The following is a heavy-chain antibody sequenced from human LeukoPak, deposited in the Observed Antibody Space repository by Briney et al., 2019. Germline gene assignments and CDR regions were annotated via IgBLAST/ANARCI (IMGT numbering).Heavy chain of an antibody. J-gene: IGHJ4*02. CDR2: ISGSGVST. CDR3: AKSPGGDYYDSSGYCLFDS. Sequence: GGSLRLSCAASGFTFRSYALSWVRQAPGKGLEWVSAISGSGVSTYYGDSVKGRFTISRDNSKNTLYLQMNSLRAEDTAVYYCAKSPGGDYYDSSGYCLFDSWGQGTLVTVSS. CDR1: GFTFRSYA. V-gene: IGHV3-23*01. D-gene: IGHD3-22*01.